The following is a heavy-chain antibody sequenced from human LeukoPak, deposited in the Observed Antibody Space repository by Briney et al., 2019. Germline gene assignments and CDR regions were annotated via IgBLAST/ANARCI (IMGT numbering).Heavy chain of an antibody. CDR1: GFTFSSYG. Sequence: PGRSLRLSCAASGFTFSSYGMHWVRQAPGKGLEWVANMKQDGSEIYYVGSVRGRFTISRDNAKNSLYLQMNSLRAEDTAVYYCARRGSYSLFDYWGPGTLVTVSS. CDR2: MKQDGSEI. CDR3: ARRGSYSLFDY. J-gene: IGHJ4*02. V-gene: IGHV3-7*01. D-gene: IGHD1-26*01.